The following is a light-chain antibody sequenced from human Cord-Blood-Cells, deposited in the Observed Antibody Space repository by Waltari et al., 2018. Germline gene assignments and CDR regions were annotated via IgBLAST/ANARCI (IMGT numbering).Light chain of an antibody. CDR3: MQALQTPLT. V-gene: IGKV2-28*01. CDR1: QSLLHSNGYNY. J-gene: IGKJ4*01. Sequence: DIVMTQSPLSLPVTPGAPASISCRSSQSLLHSNGYNYLDWYLQTPGQSPQLLIYLGSNRASGVPDRFSGSGSGTDFTLKISRVEAEDVGVYYCMQALQTPLTFGGGTKVEIK. CDR2: LGS.